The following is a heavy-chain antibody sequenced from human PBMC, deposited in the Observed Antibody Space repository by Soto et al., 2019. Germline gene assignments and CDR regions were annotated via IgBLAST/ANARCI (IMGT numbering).Heavy chain of an antibody. V-gene: IGHV3-23*01. CDR2: VSGDGYSI. Sequence: RRLSCAASGFTFSTSVMTWVRQAPGKGLEWVTGVSGDGYSIYYADSVKGRFAISRDNSKNTLYLQMNSLRAEDTAFYYCAKARNGYTYGSFDYWGQGMLVTVSS. CDR3: AKARNGYTYGSFDY. CDR1: GFTFSTSV. J-gene: IGHJ4*02. D-gene: IGHD5-18*01.